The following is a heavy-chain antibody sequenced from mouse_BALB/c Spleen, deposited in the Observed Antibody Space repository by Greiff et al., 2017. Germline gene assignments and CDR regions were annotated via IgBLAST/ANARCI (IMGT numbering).Heavy chain of an antibody. D-gene: IGHD1-1*01. CDR2: ISYSGST. J-gene: IGHJ4*01. CDR1: GYSFTSGY. Sequence: VQLKQSGPSLVKPSQTLSLTCSATGYSFTSGYWNWIRQFPGNKLEYMGYISYSGSTYYNPSLKSRISITRDTSKNQYYLQLNSVTTEDTATYYCARSITAVVPCYAMDYWGQGTSVTVSS. CDR3: ARSITAVVPCYAMDY. V-gene: IGHV3-8*02.